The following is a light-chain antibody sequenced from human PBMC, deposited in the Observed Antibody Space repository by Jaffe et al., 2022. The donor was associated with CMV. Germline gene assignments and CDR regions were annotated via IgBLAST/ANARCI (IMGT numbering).Light chain of an antibody. CDR3: GVWDTSLSENYV. CDR1: SSNIGNNY. CDR2: DND. V-gene: IGLV1-51*01. J-gene: IGLJ1*01. Sequence: QSVLTQPPSVSAAPGQKVTISCSGSSSNIGNNYVSWYQQLPGTAPKILIYDNDQRPSGIPDRFSGSKSGTSATLGITGLQTWDEADYYCGVWDTSLSENYVFGTGTKVTVL.